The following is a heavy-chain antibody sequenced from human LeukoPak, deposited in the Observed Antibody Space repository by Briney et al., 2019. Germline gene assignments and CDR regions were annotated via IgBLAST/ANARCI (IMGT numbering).Heavy chain of an antibody. D-gene: IGHD6-25*01. V-gene: IGHV5-51*01. CDR3: ARSLTAAAGDY. Sequence: GESLKISCKGSGYRFTSYWIGWVRQIPGKGLEWMAIIYPADSDIRYSPSFQGQVTISADKSISTAYLQWSSLKASDTAMYYCARSLTAAAGDYWGQGTLVIVSS. CDR2: IYPADSDI. CDR1: GYRFTSYW. J-gene: IGHJ4*02.